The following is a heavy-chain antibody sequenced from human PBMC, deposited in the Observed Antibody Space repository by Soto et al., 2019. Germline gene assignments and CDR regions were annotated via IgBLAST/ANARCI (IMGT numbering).Heavy chain of an antibody. V-gene: IGHV5-51*01. Sequence: GESLKISCKGSGYTFTNYWIGWVRQMPGKGLEWMGIIYPGDSDTKYNPSLQGQVTISADKSITTTSLQWSSLKASDTAIYYCAASIFYYGMDVWGQGTTVTVSS. CDR1: GYTFTNYW. J-gene: IGHJ6*02. CDR2: IYPGDSDT. CDR3: AASIFYYGMDV.